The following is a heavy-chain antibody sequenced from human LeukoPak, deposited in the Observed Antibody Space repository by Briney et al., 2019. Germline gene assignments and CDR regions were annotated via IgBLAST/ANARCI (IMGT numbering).Heavy chain of an antibody. CDR2: IYTSGST. CDR3: ARIVDTEGFDY. CDR1: GGSISSGSYY. D-gene: IGHD5-18*01. Sequence: SETLSLTCTVSGGSISSGSYYWSWIRQPAGKGLEWIGRIYTSGSTNYNPSLKSRVTVSVDTSKNQFSLKLSSVTAADTAVYYCARIVDTEGFDYWGQGTLVTVSS. J-gene: IGHJ4*02. V-gene: IGHV4-61*02.